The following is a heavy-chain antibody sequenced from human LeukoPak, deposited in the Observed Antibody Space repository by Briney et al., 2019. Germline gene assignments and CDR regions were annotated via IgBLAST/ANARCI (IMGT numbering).Heavy chain of an antibody. J-gene: IGHJ4*02. CDR2: ISSSSTI. CDR3: ARPECSGGSCYSLS. Sequence: PGGSLRLSCAASGLTFSSYSMNWVRQAPGKGLEWVSYISSSSTIYYADSVKGRFTISRDNAKSSLYLQMNSLRAEDTAVYYCARPECSGGSCYSLSWGQGTLVTVSS. D-gene: IGHD2-15*01. CDR1: GLTFSSYS. V-gene: IGHV3-48*01.